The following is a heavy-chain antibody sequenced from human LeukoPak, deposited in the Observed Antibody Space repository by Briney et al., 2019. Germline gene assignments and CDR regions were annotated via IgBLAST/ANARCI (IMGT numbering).Heavy chain of an antibody. CDR2: IYYSGST. CDR1: GGSISSYY. Sequence: SETLSLTCTVSGGSISSYYWSWIRQPPGKGLEWIGYIYYSGSTNYNPSLKSRVTISVDTSKNQFSLKLSSVTAADTAVYYCARALWFGELNYYFDYWGQGTQVTVSS. D-gene: IGHD3-10*01. CDR3: ARALWFGELNYYFDY. J-gene: IGHJ4*02. V-gene: IGHV4-59*01.